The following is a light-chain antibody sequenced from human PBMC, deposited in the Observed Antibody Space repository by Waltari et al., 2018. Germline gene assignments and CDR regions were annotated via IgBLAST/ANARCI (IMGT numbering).Light chain of an antibody. CDR1: MSNIEGDI. CDR2: NNN. Sequence: QSVLTQPPSASGTPGQRVTIPCSGSMSNIEGDIISWLQHRPGRAPTLLIYNNNRRPAGVPSRFSASKSGTSASLAISGLQSEDEADYYCAAWADVLSGYVFGTGTKVTVL. V-gene: IGLV1-44*01. J-gene: IGLJ1*01. CDR3: AAWADVLSGYV.